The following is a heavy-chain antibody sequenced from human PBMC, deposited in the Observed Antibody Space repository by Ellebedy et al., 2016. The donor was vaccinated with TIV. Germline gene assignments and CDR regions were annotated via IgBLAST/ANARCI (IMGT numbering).Heavy chain of an antibody. D-gene: IGHD4-17*01. J-gene: IGHJ3*02. V-gene: IGHV3-7*01. CDR1: GFSFRSYW. Sequence: GESLKISCAASGFSFRSYWMTWVRQAPGKGLEWVANINQDATKTFYVDSVEGRFTISRDNARTSLFLQMNSLRAEDTAVYYCATDGSYGDYLSPAHASVMWGQGTLVSVSS. CDR2: INQDATKT. CDR3: ATDGSYGDYLSPAHASVM.